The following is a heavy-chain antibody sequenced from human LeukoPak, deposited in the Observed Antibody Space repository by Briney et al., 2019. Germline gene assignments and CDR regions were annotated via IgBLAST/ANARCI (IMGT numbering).Heavy chain of an antibody. D-gene: IGHD3-3*01. Sequence: TPSETLSLTCAVYGGSFSGYYWSWIRQPPGKGLEWIGEVNHSGSTNYNPSLKSRVTISVDTSKNQFSLKLSSVTAADTAVYYCAADYYDFWSGYTTLFDYWGQGTLVTVSS. CDR2: VNHSGST. V-gene: IGHV4-34*01. CDR1: GGSFSGYY. CDR3: AADYYDFWSGYTTLFDY. J-gene: IGHJ4*02.